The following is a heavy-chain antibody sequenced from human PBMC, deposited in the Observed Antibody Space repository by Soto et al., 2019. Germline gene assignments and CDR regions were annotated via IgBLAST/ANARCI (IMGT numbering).Heavy chain of an antibody. J-gene: IGHJ4*02. V-gene: IGHV3-53*01. Sequence: PGGSLRLSCAASAFTVRSNYMSWVRQAPGKGLEWVSAISSDGGTYYTDSVKGRFTISRDNFKNTLYLQMNSLTAEDTAVYYCARDVIAVAGSADYWGQGTLVTVSS. CDR1: AFTVRSNY. D-gene: IGHD6-19*01. CDR2: ISSDGGT. CDR3: ARDVIAVAGSADY.